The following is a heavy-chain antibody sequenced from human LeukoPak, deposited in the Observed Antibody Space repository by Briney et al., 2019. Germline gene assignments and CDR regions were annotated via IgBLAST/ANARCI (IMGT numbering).Heavy chain of an antibody. J-gene: IGHJ4*02. D-gene: IGHD1-26*01. V-gene: IGHV3-30-3*01. Sequence: PGRSLRLSCAASGFTFSSYAMHWVRQAPGKGLEWVTVISYDGSNKYYADSVKGRFTISRDNSKNTLYLQMNSLRAEDTAVYYCARDNYRVRGSYIDYWGQGTLVTVSS. CDR2: ISYDGSNK. CDR3: ARDNYRVRGSYIDY. CDR1: GFTFSSYA.